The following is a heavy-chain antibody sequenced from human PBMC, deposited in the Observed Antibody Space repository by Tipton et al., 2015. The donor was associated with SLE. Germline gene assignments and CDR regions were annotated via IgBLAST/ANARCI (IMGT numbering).Heavy chain of an antibody. CDR3: ARGGQGVAFDI. Sequence: TLSLTCAVYGGSFSGYYWSWIRQPPGKGLEWIGSIYYSGSTYYNPSLKSRVTISVDTSKNQFSLKLSSVTAADTAVYYCARGGQGVAFDIWGQGTMVTVSS. CDR2: IYYSGST. J-gene: IGHJ3*02. V-gene: IGHV4-34*01. CDR1: GGSFSGYY.